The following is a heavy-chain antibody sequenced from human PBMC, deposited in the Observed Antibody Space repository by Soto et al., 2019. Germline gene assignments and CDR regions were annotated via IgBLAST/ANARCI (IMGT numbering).Heavy chain of an antibody. Sequence: QVQLQESGPGLVKPSETLSLTCTVSGGSISSYYWSWIRQPPGKGLEWIGYIYYSGSTNYNPSLKRRXXIXVXXSKNPFSLKLSSVTAADTAVYYCAGGYSYDNWFAPWGQGTLVTVSS. V-gene: IGHV4-59*01. CDR1: GGSISSYY. J-gene: IGHJ5*02. CDR3: AGGYSYDNWFAP. D-gene: IGHD5-18*01. CDR2: IYYSGST.